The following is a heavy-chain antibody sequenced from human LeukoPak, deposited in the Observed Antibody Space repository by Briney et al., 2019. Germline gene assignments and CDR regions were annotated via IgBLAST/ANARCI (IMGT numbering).Heavy chain of an antibody. CDR3: ARYDSSGAALEI. Sequence: SGAPSLPCTVSGGSIIGYYWGWIRQPPGKGLEWIGYIYYSGKSKYSPSLKSRVTMSVDTSKNQFSLRLTSVTAADTAVYYCARYDSSGAALEIWGQGTLVTVSS. CDR2: IYYSGKS. CDR1: GGSIIGYY. J-gene: IGHJ4*02. V-gene: IGHV4-59*01. D-gene: IGHD3-22*01.